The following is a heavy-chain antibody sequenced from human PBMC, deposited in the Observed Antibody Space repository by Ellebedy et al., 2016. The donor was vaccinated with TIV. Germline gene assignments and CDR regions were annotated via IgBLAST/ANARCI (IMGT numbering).Heavy chain of an antibody. Sequence: SETLSLXCTVSGGSISSSSYYWGWIRQPPGKGLEWIGSIYYSGSTYYNPSLKSRVTISVDTSKNQFSLKLSSVTAADTAVYYCARGIEELWFNYYYYYYMDVWGKGTTVTVSS. J-gene: IGHJ6*03. CDR1: GGSISSSSYY. CDR2: IYYSGST. D-gene: IGHD5-18*01. CDR3: ARGIEELWFNYYYYYYMDV. V-gene: IGHV4-39*01.